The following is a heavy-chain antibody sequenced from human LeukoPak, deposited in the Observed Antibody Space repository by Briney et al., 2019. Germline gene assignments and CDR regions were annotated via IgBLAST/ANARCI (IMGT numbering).Heavy chain of an antibody. Sequence: ASVKVSCKASGYTFTSYYMHWVRQAPGQGLEWMGIINPSGGSTSYAQKFQGRVTMTRDMSTSTVYMELSSLRSEDTAVYYCAREGAIKYYYDSSGYSPADWGQGTLVTVSS. D-gene: IGHD3-22*01. CDR2: INPSGGST. CDR1: GYTFTSYY. V-gene: IGHV1-46*01. J-gene: IGHJ4*02. CDR3: AREGAIKYYYDSSGYSPAD.